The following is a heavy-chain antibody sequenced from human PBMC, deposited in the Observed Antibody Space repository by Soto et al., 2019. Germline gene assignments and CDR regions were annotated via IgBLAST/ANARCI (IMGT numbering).Heavy chain of an antibody. CDR1: GFTFSSYW. Sequence: EVQLVESGGGLVQPGGSLRLSCAASGFTFSSYWMSWVRQAPGKGLEWVANIKQDGSEKYYVDSVKGRFTISRDNAKNSLYLQMNSLRAEDTAVYYCARETYDSSGYDWFDPWGQGTLVTVSS. CDR3: ARETYDSSGYDWFDP. CDR2: IKQDGSEK. D-gene: IGHD3-22*01. V-gene: IGHV3-7*01. J-gene: IGHJ5*02.